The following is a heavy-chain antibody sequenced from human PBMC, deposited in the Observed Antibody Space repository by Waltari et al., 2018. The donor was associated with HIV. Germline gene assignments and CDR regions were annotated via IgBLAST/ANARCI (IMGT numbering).Heavy chain of an antibody. CDR2: IYYSGST. D-gene: IGHD3-22*01. V-gene: IGHV4-59*01. CDR3: ARDYYDSSGSSYGMDV. CDR1: GGSISSYY. J-gene: IGHJ6*02. Sequence: QVQLQEPGPGLVKPSETLSRTCTVSGGSISSYYGRWIRQHQGKGLEWIGYIYYSGSTNYTPSLKSRVTISVDTSKNQFSLKLSSVTAADTAVYYCARDYYDSSGSSYGMDVWGQGTTVTVSS.